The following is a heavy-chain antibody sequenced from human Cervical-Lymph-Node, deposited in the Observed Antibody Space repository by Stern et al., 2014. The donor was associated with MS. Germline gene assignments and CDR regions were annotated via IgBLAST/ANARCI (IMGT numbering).Heavy chain of an antibody. CDR1: GGPISSYY. Sequence: QLQESAPGLVKPSETLSLTCTASGGPISSYYWSWIRQLPGKGLEWIGYIYYRGSTNYNPSLKSRVTLSVDTPTHHFSLNLTSVTAADTAVYYCARGSRYCGRGGCQPDDAFDMWGQGTMVTVSS. D-gene: IGHD2-21*01. V-gene: IGHV4-59*01. CDR3: ARGSRYCGRGGCQPDDAFDM. CDR2: IYYRGST. J-gene: IGHJ3*02.